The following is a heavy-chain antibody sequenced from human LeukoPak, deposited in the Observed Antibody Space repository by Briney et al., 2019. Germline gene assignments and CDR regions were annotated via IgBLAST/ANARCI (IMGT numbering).Heavy chain of an antibody. Sequence: SVKVSCKASGGTFSSYAISWVRQAPGQGLEWMGGIIPIFGTANYAQKFQGRVTMTRDTSINTTYMELNRLRSDDTAVYYCAREEGVIVVPQGWFDSWGQGTLVTVSS. CDR1: GGTFSSYA. J-gene: IGHJ5*01. CDR3: AREEGVIVVPQGWFDS. CDR2: IIPIFGTA. D-gene: IGHD2-2*01. V-gene: IGHV1-69*05.